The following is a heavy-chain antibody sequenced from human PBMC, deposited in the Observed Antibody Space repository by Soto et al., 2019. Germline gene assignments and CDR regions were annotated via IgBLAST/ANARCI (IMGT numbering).Heavy chain of an antibody. J-gene: IGHJ6*02. V-gene: IGHV5-10-1*01. D-gene: IGHD6-25*01. Sequence: GEAMKSSCKGSGYSFTSYCISWVRQMPGKGLEWMGRIDPSDSYTNYSPSFQGHVTISADKSISTAYLQWSSLKASDTAMYYCARHIADTSDYSYCGMDVWRQGTTVTVP. CDR2: IDPSDSYT. CDR3: ARHIADTSDYSYCGMDV. CDR1: GYSFTSYC.